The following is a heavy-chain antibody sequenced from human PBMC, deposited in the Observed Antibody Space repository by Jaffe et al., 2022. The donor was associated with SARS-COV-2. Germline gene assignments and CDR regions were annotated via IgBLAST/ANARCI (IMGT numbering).Heavy chain of an antibody. CDR3: ARGRRTGYCSGGSCYGDFDL. CDR2: INHSGST. J-gene: IGHJ2*01. D-gene: IGHD2-15*01. Sequence: QVQLQQWGAGLLKPSETLSLTCAVYGGSFSGYYWSWIRQPPGKGLEWIGEINHSGSTNYNPSLKSRVTISVDTSKNQFSLKLSSVTAADTAVYYCARGRRTGYCSGGSCYGDFDLWGRGTLVTVSS. CDR1: GGSFSGYY. V-gene: IGHV4-34*01.